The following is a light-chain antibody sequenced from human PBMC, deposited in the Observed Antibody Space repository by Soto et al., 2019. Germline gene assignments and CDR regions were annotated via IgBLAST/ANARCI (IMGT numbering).Light chain of an antibody. V-gene: IGLV1-40*01. CDR1: SSDIGAGFD. CDR2: GIS. Sequence: QFVLTQSHSVSGSPGQGVTISCTGSSSDIGAGFDVTWYHQIAGTAPKLVIYGISNRPSGVPDRFSGSKSGPPASLPFNWLECEVEANYYCLSYDKIPRDSCVFGGGTKLTVL. J-gene: IGLJ3*02. CDR3: LSYDKIPRDSCV.